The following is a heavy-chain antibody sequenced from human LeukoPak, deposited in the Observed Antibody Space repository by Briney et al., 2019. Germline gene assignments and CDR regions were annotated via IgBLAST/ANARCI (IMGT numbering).Heavy chain of an antibody. D-gene: IGHD3-10*01. CDR3: ARDGHYGSGHVDY. CDR2: INPNSGGT. CDR1: GYTFTVFY. J-gene: IGHJ4*02. Sequence: GASVKVSCKASGYTFTVFYMQWVRQAPGQGLEWMGWINPNSGGTYSAQKFQGRVTITRDTSTSTAYMELRSLRSDDTAVYYCARDGHYGSGHVDYWGQGTLVTVSS. V-gene: IGHV1-2*02.